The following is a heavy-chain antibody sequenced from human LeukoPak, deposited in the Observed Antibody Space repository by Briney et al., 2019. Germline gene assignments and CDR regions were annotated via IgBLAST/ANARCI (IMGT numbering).Heavy chain of an antibody. Sequence: QSGGSLRLSCAASGFTFSTFGMHWVRQAPGKGLEWVAFIRYDGSTKYYAESVKGRFTISRDNSENTLYLQMNSLRAEDTAVYYCAKDRSGSYYSCFDYWGQGTLVTVSS. J-gene: IGHJ4*02. CDR3: AKDRSGSYYSCFDY. CDR2: IRYDGSTK. CDR1: GFTFSTFG. V-gene: IGHV3-30*02. D-gene: IGHD1-26*01.